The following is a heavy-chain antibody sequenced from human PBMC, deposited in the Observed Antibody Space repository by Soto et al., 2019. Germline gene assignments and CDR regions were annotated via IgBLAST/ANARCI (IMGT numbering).Heavy chain of an antibody. J-gene: IGHJ5*02. Sequence: ASVKVSFKASGYTFTSYAMHWLRQAPGQRLEWMGWINAGNGNTKYSQKFQGRVTITRDTSASTAYMELSSLRSEDTAVYYCARDAEDDFWSGYWFDPWGQGTLVTVSS. CDR1: GYTFTSYA. CDR2: INAGNGNT. D-gene: IGHD3-3*01. CDR3: ARDAEDDFWSGYWFDP. V-gene: IGHV1-3*01.